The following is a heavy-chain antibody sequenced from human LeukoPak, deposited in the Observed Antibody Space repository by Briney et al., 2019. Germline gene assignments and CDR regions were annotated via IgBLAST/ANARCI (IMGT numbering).Heavy chain of an antibody. Sequence: PGGSLRLSCAASGFTFDDYGMSWVRQAPGKGLEWVSGINWNGGSTGYADSVKGRFTISRDNSKNTLYLQMNSLRAEDTAVYYCAKELRCGGDCYEFDYWGQGTLVTVSS. CDR3: AKELRCGGDCYEFDY. V-gene: IGHV3-20*04. CDR2: INWNGGST. CDR1: GFTFDDYG. J-gene: IGHJ4*02. D-gene: IGHD2-21*02.